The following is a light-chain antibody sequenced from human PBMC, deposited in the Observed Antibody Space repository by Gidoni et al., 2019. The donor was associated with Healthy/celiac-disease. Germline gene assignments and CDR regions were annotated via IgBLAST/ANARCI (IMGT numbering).Light chain of an antibody. CDR3: QQSYSTPGIT. Sequence: DIHMTPSPATLSASVGDRVTITCRASQSISSYLNWYHQKPGKAPKLLIYAASTLASGVPARFSGSGSGTDFTLTISSLEPEDFATYYCQQSYSTPGITFGPGTKVDIK. V-gene: IGKV1-39*01. J-gene: IGKJ3*01. CDR1: QSISSY. CDR2: AAS.